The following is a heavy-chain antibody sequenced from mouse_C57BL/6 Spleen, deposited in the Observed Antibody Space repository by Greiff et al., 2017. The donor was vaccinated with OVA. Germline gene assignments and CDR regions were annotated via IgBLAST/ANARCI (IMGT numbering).Heavy chain of an antibody. Sequence: VKLMESGPELVKPGASVKISCKASGYAFSSSWMNWVKQRPGKGLEWIGRIYPGDGDTNYNGKFKGKATLTADKSSSTAYMQLSSLTSEDSAVYFCAIYSNYEYFDVWGTGTTVTVPS. CDR1: GYAFSSSW. D-gene: IGHD2-5*01. CDR2: IYPGDGDT. V-gene: IGHV1-82*01. J-gene: IGHJ1*03. CDR3: AIYSNYEYFDV.